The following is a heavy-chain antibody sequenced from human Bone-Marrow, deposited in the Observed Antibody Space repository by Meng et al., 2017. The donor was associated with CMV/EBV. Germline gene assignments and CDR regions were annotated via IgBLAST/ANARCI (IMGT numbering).Heavy chain of an antibody. D-gene: IGHD1-26*01. Sequence: SGPTLVKPTQTLTLTCTFSGFSLSTSGMCVSWVRQPPGKALEWLALIDWDDDKYYSTSLKTRLTISKDTSKNQEVLTMTNMDPVDTATYYCAQIRSYYGPFDDWGQGTLVTVSS. CDR3: AQIRSYYGPFDD. V-gene: IGHV2-70*20. CDR2: IDWDDDK. CDR1: GFSLSTSGMC. J-gene: IGHJ4*02.